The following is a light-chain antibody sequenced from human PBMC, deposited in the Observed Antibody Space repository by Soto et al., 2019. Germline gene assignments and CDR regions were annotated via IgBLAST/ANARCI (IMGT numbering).Light chain of an antibody. J-gene: IGKJ1*01. CDR3: KHFTGT. V-gene: IGKV1-5*03. CDR1: QSMSSW. Sequence: DIQMTQSPSTLSASVGDRVTITCRASQSMSSWLAWYQQKPGKAPKLLIYKASSLESGVPSRFSGSGSGTEFTLTISSLQPDDFATYYCKHFTGTFGQGTKVEIK. CDR2: KAS.